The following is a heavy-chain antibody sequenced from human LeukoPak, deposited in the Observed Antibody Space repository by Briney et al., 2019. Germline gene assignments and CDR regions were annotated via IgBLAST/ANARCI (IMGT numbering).Heavy chain of an antibody. CDR2: INPSGGST. J-gene: IGHJ3*02. V-gene: IGHV1-46*01. D-gene: IGHD2-21*02. CDR1: GYTFTNYY. Sequence: GASVKVSCKASGYTFTNYYMHWVRQAPGQGLEWMGIINPSGGSTSYAQKFQGRVTMTRDMSTSTVYMELSSLRSEDTAVYYCASPGEVTEAFDIWGQGTMVTVSS. CDR3: ASPGEVTEAFDI.